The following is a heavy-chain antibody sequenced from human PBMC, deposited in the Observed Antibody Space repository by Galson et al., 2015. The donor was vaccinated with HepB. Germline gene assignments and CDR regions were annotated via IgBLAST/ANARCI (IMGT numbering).Heavy chain of an antibody. Sequence: ETLSLTCAVYGGSFSGYYWSWIRQPPGKGLEWIGEINHSGSTNYNPSLKSRVTISVDTSKNQFSLKLSSVTAADTAVYYCARGRLSSSSSVFDIWGQGTMVTVSS. CDR3: ARGRLSSSSSVFDI. D-gene: IGHD6-6*01. V-gene: IGHV4-34*01. CDR1: GGSFSGYY. CDR2: INHSGST. J-gene: IGHJ3*02.